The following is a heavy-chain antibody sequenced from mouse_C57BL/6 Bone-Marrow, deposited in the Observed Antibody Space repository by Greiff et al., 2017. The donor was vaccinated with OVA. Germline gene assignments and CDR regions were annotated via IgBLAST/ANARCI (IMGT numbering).Heavy chain of an antibody. V-gene: IGHV14-4*01. Sequence: EVQLQQSGAELVRPGASVKLSCTASGFNIKDDYMHWVKQRPEQGLEWIGWIDPANGDTEYASKFQGKATITADTSSNTAYMQLSSLTSEDTAVYYCTTPLLLRYGYFDVWGTGTTVTVSS. D-gene: IGHD1-1*01. CDR3: TTPLLLRYGYFDV. J-gene: IGHJ1*03. CDR1: GFNIKDDY. CDR2: IDPANGDT.